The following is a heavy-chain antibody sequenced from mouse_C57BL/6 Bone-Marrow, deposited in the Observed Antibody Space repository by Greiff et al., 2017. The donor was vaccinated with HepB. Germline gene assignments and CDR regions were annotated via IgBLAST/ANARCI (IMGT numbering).Heavy chain of an antibody. Sequence: QVQLKQPGAELVKPGASVKLSCKASGYTFTSYWMHWVKQRPGQGLEWIGMIHPNSGSTNYNEKFKSKATLTVDKSSSTAYMQLSSLTSEDSAVYYCARRFYYDYDGFAYWGQGTLVTVSA. D-gene: IGHD2-4*01. CDR1: GYTFTSYW. CDR2: IHPNSGST. V-gene: IGHV1-64*01. CDR3: ARRFYYDYDGFAY. J-gene: IGHJ3*01.